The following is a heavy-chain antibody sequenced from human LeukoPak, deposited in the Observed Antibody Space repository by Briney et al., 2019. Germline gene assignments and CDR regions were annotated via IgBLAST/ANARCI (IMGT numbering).Heavy chain of an antibody. V-gene: IGHV3-66*01. CDR3: AKDPSWYNWKFSGDY. J-gene: IGHJ4*02. D-gene: IGHD1-20*01. CDR1: GFTVSSNY. Sequence: PGGSLRLSCTASGFTVSSNYMSWVRQAPGKGLEWVSVTYSGGSTYHADSVQGRFTISRDNSKNTLSLQMNSLRAEDTAVYYCAKDPSWYNWKFSGDYWGQGTLVTVSS. CDR2: TYSGGST.